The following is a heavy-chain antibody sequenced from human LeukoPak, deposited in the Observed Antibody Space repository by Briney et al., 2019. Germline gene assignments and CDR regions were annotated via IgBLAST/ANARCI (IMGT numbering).Heavy chain of an antibody. D-gene: IGHD5-12*01. CDR1: GFTFSSYA. J-gene: IGHJ4*02. V-gene: IGHV3-30-3*01. CDR2: ISYDGSNK. Sequence: GGSLRLSCAASGFTFSSYAMHWVRQAPGKGLEWVAVISYDGSNKYYADSVKGRFTISRDNSKNTLYLQMNSLRAEDTAVYYCARDGGYSGYDWDYWGQGTLVTVSS. CDR3: ARDGGYSGYDWDY.